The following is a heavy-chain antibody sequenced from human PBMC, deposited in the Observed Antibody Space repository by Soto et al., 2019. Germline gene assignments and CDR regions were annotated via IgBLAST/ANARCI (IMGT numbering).Heavy chain of an antibody. Sequence: GGSLRLSCAASGLTVSTNYMSWVRQAPGKGLEWVAVFYATGPTYYADSVKGRFTISRDSSKNTVYLQMNSLRAEDTAFYHCARKVEATEFYYDLWGQGTQVTVSS. CDR3: ARKVEATEFYYDL. CDR2: FYATGPT. D-gene: IGHD1-26*01. CDR1: GLTVSTNY. J-gene: IGHJ4*02. V-gene: IGHV3-53*01.